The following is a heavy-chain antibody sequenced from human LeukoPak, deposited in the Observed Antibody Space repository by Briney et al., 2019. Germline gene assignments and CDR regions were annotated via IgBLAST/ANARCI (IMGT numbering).Heavy chain of an antibody. CDR2: ISYDGSNK. J-gene: IGHJ4*02. D-gene: IGHD3-3*01. CDR1: GFTFSSYA. CDR3: AKEVRILGPRTYFDY. V-gene: IGHV3-30-3*01. Sequence: GGSLRLSCAASGFTFSSYAMHWVRQAPGKGLEWVAVISYDGSNKYYADSVKGRFTISRDNSKNTLYLQMNSLRAEDTAVYYCAKEVRILGPRTYFDYWGQGTLVTVSS.